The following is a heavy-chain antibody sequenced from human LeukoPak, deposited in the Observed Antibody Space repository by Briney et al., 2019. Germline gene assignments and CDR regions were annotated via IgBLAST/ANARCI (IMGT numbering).Heavy chain of an antibody. CDR2: INPSGDNT. J-gene: IGHJ5*02. CDR3: ARDNSVGDSAWWFDP. CDR1: GYTFTNNF. D-gene: IGHD5-12*01. V-gene: IGHV1-46*01. Sequence: ASVRVSCKASGYTFTNNFMHWVRQAPGQGLEWMGIINPSGDNTWYAQKFQGRVTMTRDMATSTDYMEVSSLRSEDTAVYYCARDNSVGDSAWWFDPWGQGTLVTVSS.